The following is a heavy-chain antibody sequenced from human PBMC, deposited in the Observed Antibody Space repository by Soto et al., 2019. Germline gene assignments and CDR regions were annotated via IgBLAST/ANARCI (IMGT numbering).Heavy chain of an antibody. D-gene: IGHD2-2*01. V-gene: IGHV3-21*01. J-gene: IGHJ4*02. Sequence: GGSLRLSCAASGFTFSSYSMNWVRQAPGKGLEWVSSISSSSSYIYYADSVKGRFTISRDNAKNSLYLQMNSLRAEDTAVYYCARVFRKRVVPAADFDYWGQGTLVTVSS. CDR2: ISSSSSYI. CDR1: GFTFSSYS. CDR3: ARVFRKRVVPAADFDY.